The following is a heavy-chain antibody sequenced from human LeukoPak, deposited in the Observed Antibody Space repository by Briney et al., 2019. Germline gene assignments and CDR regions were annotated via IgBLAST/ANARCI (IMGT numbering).Heavy chain of an antibody. CDR1: GFTFSNYW. D-gene: IGHD1-26*01. CDR3: ARVSGSYQLAAFDI. CDR2: IKQDGSEK. V-gene: IGHV3-7*01. Sequence: HTGGSLRLSCAASGFTFSNYWMGWVRQAPGKGLEWVANIKQDGSEKYYVDSVKGRFTISRDNAKNSLYLQMNSLRAEDTAVYYCARVSGSYQLAAFDIWGQGTMVTVSS. J-gene: IGHJ3*02.